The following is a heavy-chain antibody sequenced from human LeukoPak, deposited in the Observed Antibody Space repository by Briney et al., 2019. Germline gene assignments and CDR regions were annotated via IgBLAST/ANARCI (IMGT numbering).Heavy chain of an antibody. J-gene: IGHJ4*02. V-gene: IGHV4-59*01. D-gene: IGHD6-13*01. Sequence: SETLSLTCTVSGDSINNYYWNWIRQSPGKGLEWIGYIFHFGSPHYSPSLRSRVTISMDTSKNQFSLKLTSVTTADTAIYYCASSRRGYTSGWFFDYWGQGALVTVSS. CDR1: GDSINNYY. CDR2: IFHFGSP. CDR3: ASSRRGYTSGWFFDY.